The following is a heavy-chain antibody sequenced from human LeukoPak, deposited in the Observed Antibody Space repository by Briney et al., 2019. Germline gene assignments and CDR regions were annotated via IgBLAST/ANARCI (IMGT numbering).Heavy chain of an antibody. CDR2: INHSGST. Sequence: PSETLSLTCAVYGGSFSGYYWSWIRQPPGKGLEWIGEINHSGSTNYNPSLKSRVTISVDTSKNQFSLKLSSVTAADTAVYYCARADSDYVWDYWGQGTLVTVSS. CDR1: GGSFSGYY. V-gene: IGHV4-34*01. CDR3: ARADSDYVWDY. J-gene: IGHJ4*02. D-gene: IGHD3-16*01.